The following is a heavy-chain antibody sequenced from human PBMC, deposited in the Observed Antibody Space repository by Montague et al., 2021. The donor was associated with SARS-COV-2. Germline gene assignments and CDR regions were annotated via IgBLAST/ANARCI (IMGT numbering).Heavy chain of an antibody. J-gene: IGHJ3*01. CDR3: ASDMRMVANVVVVGGAVVAGFDV. CDR1: GDSVRTYSYC. V-gene: IGHV4-39*07. CDR2: LNCGGST. D-gene: IGHD2-15*01. Sequence: SETLSLTCTVSGDSVRTYSYCWGWIRQPPGMGLEGIGSLNCGGSTTYNPSRRSRVTIAVDTSRNPFSLKLRSVTAADTAVYYCASDMRMVANVVVVGGAVVAGFDVWGQGTMVTVSS.